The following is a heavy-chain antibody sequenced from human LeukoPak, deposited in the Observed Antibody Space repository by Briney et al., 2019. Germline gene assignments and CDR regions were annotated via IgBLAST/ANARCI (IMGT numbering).Heavy chain of an antibody. CDR2: INPNSGAT. CDR1: GYTFTSYY. V-gene: IGHV1-2*02. CDR3: ARDRGWDAFDI. Sequence: ASVKVSCKASGYTFTSYYMHWVRQAPGQGLEWMGRINPNSGATNYAQKFQGRVTMTRDTSISTAYMDLSRLRSDDTALYYCARDRGWDAFDIWGQGTMVTVSS. J-gene: IGHJ3*02. D-gene: IGHD6-19*01.